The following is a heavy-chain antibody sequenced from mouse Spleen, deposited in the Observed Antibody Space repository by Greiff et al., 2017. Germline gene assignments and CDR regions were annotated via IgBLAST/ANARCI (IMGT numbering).Heavy chain of an antibody. CDR1: GYTFTSYW. D-gene: IGHD3-3*01. CDR2: IYPGSGST. CDR3: TRERDVGFAY. Sequence: LEQPGSELVRPGASVKLSCKASGYTFTSYWMHWVKQRPGQGLEWIGNIYPGSGSTNYDEKFKSKATLTVDTSSSTAYMQLSSLTSEDSAVYYCTRERDVGFAYWGQGTLVTVSA. J-gene: IGHJ3*01. V-gene: IGHV1S22*01.